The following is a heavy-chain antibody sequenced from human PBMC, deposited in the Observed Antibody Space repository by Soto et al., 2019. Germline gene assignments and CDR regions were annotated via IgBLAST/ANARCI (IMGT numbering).Heavy chain of an antibody. Sequence: GGSLRLSCAASGFTFSSYAMSWVRQAPGKGLEWVSAISGSGGSTYYADSVKGRFTISRDNSKNTLYLQMNSLRAEDTAVYYCARGLAARPVGGPDYWGQGTLVTVSS. V-gene: IGHV3-23*01. D-gene: IGHD6-6*01. CDR2: ISGSGGST. CDR1: GFTFSSYA. J-gene: IGHJ4*02. CDR3: ARGLAARPVGGPDY.